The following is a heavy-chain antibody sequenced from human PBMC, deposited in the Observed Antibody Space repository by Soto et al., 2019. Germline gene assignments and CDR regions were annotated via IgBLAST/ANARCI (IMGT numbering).Heavy chain of an antibody. D-gene: IGHD6-19*01. Sequence: QITLKESGPTLVKPTQTLTLTCTFSGFSLSSTRVAVGWIRQAPGKALEWHTLIYWDDDKRYSPFLKSRLTITKDTSKNQVVLTMTNMDPVDTATYYCAHSVVAGLGYYFDYWGQGTLVTVSS. CDR2: IYWDDDK. J-gene: IGHJ4*02. V-gene: IGHV2-5*02. CDR3: AHSVVAGLGYYFDY. CDR1: GFSLSSTRVA.